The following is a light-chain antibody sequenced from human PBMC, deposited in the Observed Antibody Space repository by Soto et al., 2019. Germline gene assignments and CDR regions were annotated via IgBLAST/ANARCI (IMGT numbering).Light chain of an antibody. Sequence: DIQLTQSPSTLSASVGDRVTITCRASRSIINWLAWYQQKSGKCPKLLIYKASNLQTGVPSRFSGSGYGTEFTLTISSLQPDDVATYYCQQYSDHWTFGQGTKVEIK. CDR3: QQYSDHWT. CDR1: RSIINW. CDR2: KAS. J-gene: IGKJ1*01. V-gene: IGKV1-5*03.